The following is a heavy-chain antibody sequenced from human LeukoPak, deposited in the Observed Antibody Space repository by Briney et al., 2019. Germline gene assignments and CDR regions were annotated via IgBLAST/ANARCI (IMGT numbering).Heavy chain of an antibody. CDR2: INHSGSA. J-gene: IGHJ6*03. CDR1: GGSFSGYY. CDR3: ARVRFLEWLTSNYMDV. Sequence: SETLSLTCAVYGGSFSGYYWSWIRQPPGKGLEWIGEINHSGSATYNPSLKGRVTISVDTSKNQFSLKLSSVTAADTAVYYCARVRFLEWLTSNYMDVWGKGTTVTVSS. D-gene: IGHD3-3*01. V-gene: IGHV4-34*01.